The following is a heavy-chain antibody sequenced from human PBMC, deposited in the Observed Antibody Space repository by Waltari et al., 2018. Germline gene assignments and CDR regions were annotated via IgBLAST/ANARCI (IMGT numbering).Heavy chain of an antibody. V-gene: IGHV4-4*07. CDR1: RGSVTAAH. Sequence: QVELQESGPGLVKPSETLSLTCTVSRGSVTAAHWGWVRPPAGKGREWDGRIFARGGTDYKPTFRSRVTMSVDTSTNEFSLSLATVAAADTAVYYWASGDYGLFSSNYNDLWGRGTRVTVAS. D-gene: IGHD3-9*01. J-gene: IGHJ5*02. CDR3: ASGDYGLFSSNYNDL. CDR2: IFARGGT.